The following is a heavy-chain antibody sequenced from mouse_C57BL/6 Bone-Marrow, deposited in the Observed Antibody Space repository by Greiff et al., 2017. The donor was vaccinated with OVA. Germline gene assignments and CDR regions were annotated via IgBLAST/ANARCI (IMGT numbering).Heavy chain of an antibody. V-gene: IGHV1-39*01. D-gene: IGHD1-1*01. CDR2: INPNYGTT. CDR1: GYSFTDYN. J-gene: IGHJ2*01. CDR3: AKEAGIYYYGRGYYFDY. Sequence: EVQLQQSGPELVKPGASVKISCKASGYSFTDYNMNWVKQSNGKSLEWIGVINPNYGTTSYNQKFKGKATLTVDQSSSTAYMQLNSLTSEDSAVYYCAKEAGIYYYGRGYYFDYWGQGTTLTVSS.